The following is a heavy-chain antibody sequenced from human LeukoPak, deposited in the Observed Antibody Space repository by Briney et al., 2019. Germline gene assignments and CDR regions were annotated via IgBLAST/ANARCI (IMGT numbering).Heavy chain of an antibody. J-gene: IGHJ4*02. D-gene: IGHD3-22*01. CDR3: ARSGFYYDSSGYFPTLDF. CDR1: GGSISSGGYS. CDR2: ISYSGST. Sequence: SETLSLTCAVSGGSISSGGYSWSWIRQPPGKGLEWIGHISYSGSTYQNPSLKSRVSISPDTSKNQISLRLSSVTAADTAVYYCARSGFYYDSSGYFPTLDFWGQGTLVTVSS. V-gene: IGHV4-30-4*07.